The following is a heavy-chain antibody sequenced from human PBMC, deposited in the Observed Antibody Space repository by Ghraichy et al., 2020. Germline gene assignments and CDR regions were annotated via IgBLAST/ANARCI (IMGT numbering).Heavy chain of an antibody. Sequence: SETLSLTCTVSGGSVSSYSSYWVWIRQPPGKGLEWIGSLYYSGTTYYNPSLKSRVTIFVDASKNQFSLKPSSVTAADTAVYYCARPPSHYYYGMDVWGQGTAVTVSS. CDR2: LYYSGTT. CDR1: GGSVSSYSSY. J-gene: IGHJ6*02. D-gene: IGHD3-9*01. CDR3: ARPPSHYYYGMDV. V-gene: IGHV4-39*01.